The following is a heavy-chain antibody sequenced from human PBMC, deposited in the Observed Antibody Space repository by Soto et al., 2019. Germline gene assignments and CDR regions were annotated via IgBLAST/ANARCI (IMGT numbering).Heavy chain of an antibody. CDR2: IIPIFGTA. CDR1: GCTFSSYA. Sequence: SVKVSCKASGCTFSSYAISWVRQAPGQGLEWMGGIIPIFGTANYAQKFQGRVTITADESTSTAYMELSSLRSEDTAVYYCARDLTKGYSSSWYGGYWGQGTLVTVSS. J-gene: IGHJ4*02. CDR3: ARDLTKGYSSSWYGGY. D-gene: IGHD6-13*01. V-gene: IGHV1-69*13.